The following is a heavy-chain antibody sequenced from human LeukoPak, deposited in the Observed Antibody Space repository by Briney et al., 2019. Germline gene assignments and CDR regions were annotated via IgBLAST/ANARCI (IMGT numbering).Heavy chain of an antibody. V-gene: IGHV4-59*01. J-gene: IGHJ5*02. CDR3: ARGGNCSGGTCYSDRGWFDP. CDR1: GGSISSYY. Sequence: SETLSLTCTVSGGSISSYYWGWIRQPPGKGLEWIGSIYYSGSTNYNPSLKSRVTMSVDTSKNQFSLKLSSVTAADTAVYYCARGGNCSGGTCYSDRGWFDPWGQGTRVTVSS. D-gene: IGHD2-15*01. CDR2: IYYSGST.